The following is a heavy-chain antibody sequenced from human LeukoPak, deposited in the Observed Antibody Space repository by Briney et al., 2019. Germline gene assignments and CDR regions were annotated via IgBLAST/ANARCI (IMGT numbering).Heavy chain of an antibody. J-gene: IGHJ4*02. CDR2: IYYSGST. V-gene: IGHV4-39*01. CDR3: ARTLRFSREFDY. Sequence: SETLSLTCTVSGGSISGTSYYWGWIRQPPGKGLEWIGSIYYSGSTYYNPSLKSRVTISVDTSKNQFSLKLSSVTAADTAVYYCARTLRFSREFDYWGQGTLVTVSS. CDR1: GGSISGTSYY. D-gene: IGHD3-3*01.